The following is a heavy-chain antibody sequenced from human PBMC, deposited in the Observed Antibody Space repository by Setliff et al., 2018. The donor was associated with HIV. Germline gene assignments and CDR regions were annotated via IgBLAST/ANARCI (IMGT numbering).Heavy chain of an antibody. D-gene: IGHD3-3*01. J-gene: IGHJ6*03. V-gene: IGHV1-46*01. CDR1: GYTFTSYY. Sequence: ASVKVSCKASGYTFTSYYMHWVRQAPGQGLEWMGIINPSGGSTRYAQKFQGRVTMTRDTSTSTVYMELSSLRSEDTAVYYCARDGYYNSWSGYGYYYYYMDVWGKGTTVTVSS. CDR3: ARDGYYNSWSGYGYYYYYMDV. CDR2: INPSGGST.